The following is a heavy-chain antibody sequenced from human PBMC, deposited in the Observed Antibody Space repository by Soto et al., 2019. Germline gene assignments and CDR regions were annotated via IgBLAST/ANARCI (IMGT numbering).Heavy chain of an antibody. CDR2: IYYSGST. CDR3: ARVSAIFGVVIDN. V-gene: IGHV4-59*01. Sequence: PSETLSLTCTVSGGSISSYYWSWIRQPPGKGLEWIGYIYYSGSTNYNPSLKSRVTISVDTSKNQFSLKLSSVTAADTAVYYCARVSAIFGVVIDNWGQGTLVTVSS. CDR1: GGSISSYY. J-gene: IGHJ4*02. D-gene: IGHD3-3*01.